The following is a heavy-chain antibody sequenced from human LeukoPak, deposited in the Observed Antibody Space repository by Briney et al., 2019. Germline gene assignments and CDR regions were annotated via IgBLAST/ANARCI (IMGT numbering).Heavy chain of an antibody. V-gene: IGHV3-7*01. J-gene: IGHJ4*02. CDR2: IKQDGSEK. D-gene: IGHD5-24*01. Sequence: GSLRLSCAASGFMFSSYGMSWVRQAPGKGLEWVANIKQDGSEKYYVDSVKGRFTISRDNAKNSLYLQMNSLRAEDTAVYYCTTIGEWLQFSHWGQGTLVTVSS. CDR3: TTIGEWLQFSH. CDR1: GFMFSSYG.